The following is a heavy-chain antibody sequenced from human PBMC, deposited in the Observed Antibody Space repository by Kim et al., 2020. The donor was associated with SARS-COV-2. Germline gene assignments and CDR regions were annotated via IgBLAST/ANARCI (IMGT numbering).Heavy chain of an antibody. CDR1: GFTFGSYS. D-gene: IGHD6-6*01. Sequence: GGSLRLSCAASGFTFGSYSMNWVRQAPGKGLEWVSSISDSSSYIYYADSVKGRFTISRDNAKNSLYLQMNSLRAEDTAVYYCTPLFAARGDYYYGMDVWGQGTTVTVSS. V-gene: IGHV3-21*01. J-gene: IGHJ6*02. CDR3: TPLFAARGDYYYGMDV. CDR2: ISDSSSYI.